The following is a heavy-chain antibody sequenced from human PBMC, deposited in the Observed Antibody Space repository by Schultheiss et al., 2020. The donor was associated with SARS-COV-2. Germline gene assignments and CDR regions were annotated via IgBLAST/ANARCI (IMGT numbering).Heavy chain of an antibody. Sequence: GGSLRLSCAAFEFTFSKYWIHWVRHAPGKGLMWVARIDPDGSTIDYADAVKGRFAISRDNAKNSLYLQMNSLRAEDTAVYYCAREALDSSGYYLYYFDYWGQGTLVTVSS. CDR1: EFTFSKYW. CDR3: AREALDSSGYYLYYFDY. J-gene: IGHJ4*02. CDR2: IDPDGSTI. D-gene: IGHD3-22*01. V-gene: IGHV3-74*01.